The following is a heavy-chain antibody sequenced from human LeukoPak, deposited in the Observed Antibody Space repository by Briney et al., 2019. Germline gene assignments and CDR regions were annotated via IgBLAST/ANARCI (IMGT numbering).Heavy chain of an antibody. CDR3: ARDSPERGYSYGPLDNYFDY. CDR1: GFTFSTYW. Sequence: GGSLRLSCVDSGFTFSTYWMTWVRQAPGKGLEWVANIKQDGSEKNYVDSVKGRFTISRDNAKNSLYLQMNSLRAEDAAVYYCARDSPERGYSYGPLDNYFDYWGQGTLVTVSS. CDR2: IKQDGSEK. V-gene: IGHV3-7*01. D-gene: IGHD5-18*01. J-gene: IGHJ4*02.